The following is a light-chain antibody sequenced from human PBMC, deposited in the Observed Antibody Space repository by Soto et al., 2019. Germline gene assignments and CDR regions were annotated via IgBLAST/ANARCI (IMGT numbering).Light chain of an antibody. CDR2: SAS. Sequence: AIQMTQSPSSLSASVGDRVTITCRASQVIASALGWYQQKPGKAPKLPISSASTLQSGVPSRFSGSGFGTDFTLTISGLQPEDSATYYCLQESIYPGTFGQGTKVEIK. CDR1: QVIASA. V-gene: IGKV1-6*01. J-gene: IGKJ1*01. CDR3: LQESIYPGT.